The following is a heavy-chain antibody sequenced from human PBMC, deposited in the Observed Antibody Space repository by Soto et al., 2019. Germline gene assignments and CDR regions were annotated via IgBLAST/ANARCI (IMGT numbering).Heavy chain of an antibody. D-gene: IGHD6-13*01. CDR3: ARGGRYLRQQLADY. V-gene: IGHV4-59*01. Sequence: QVQLQESGPGLVKPSETLSLTCTVSGGSISSYYWSWIRQPPGKGLEWIGYIYYSGSTNYNPSLKSRVTISVDTSKNQFSLKLSSVTAADTAVYYCARGGRYLRQQLADYWGQGTLVTVSS. J-gene: IGHJ4*02. CDR1: GGSISSYY. CDR2: IYYSGST.